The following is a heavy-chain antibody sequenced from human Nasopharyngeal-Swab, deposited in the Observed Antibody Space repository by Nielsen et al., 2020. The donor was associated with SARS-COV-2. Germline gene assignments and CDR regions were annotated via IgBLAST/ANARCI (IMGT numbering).Heavy chain of an antibody. CDR1: GYSFTSYW. V-gene: IGHV5-51*01. Sequence: GESLKISCKGSGYSFTSYWIGWVRQLPGKGLEWMGIIYPGDSDTRYRPSFQGQVTISADNTISTAYLQWSSLKASDTAMYYCARLTVVVPAAPGALDYWGQGTLVTVSS. CDR2: IYPGDSDT. CDR3: ARLTVVVPAAPGALDY. D-gene: IGHD2-2*01. J-gene: IGHJ4*02.